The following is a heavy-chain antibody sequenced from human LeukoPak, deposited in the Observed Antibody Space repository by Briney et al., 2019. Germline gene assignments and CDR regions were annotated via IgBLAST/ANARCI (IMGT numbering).Heavy chain of an antibody. V-gene: IGHV1-69*05. CDR3: ARRSPRTTVDALDI. J-gene: IGHJ3*02. CDR2: IIPIFGTA. Sequence: ASVKVSCKASGGTFSSYAISWVRQAPGQGLEWMGGIIPIFGTANCAQKFQGRVTITTDESTSTAYMELSSLRSEDTAVYYCARRSPRTTVDALDIWGQGTMVTVSS. D-gene: IGHD4-17*01. CDR1: GGTFSSYA.